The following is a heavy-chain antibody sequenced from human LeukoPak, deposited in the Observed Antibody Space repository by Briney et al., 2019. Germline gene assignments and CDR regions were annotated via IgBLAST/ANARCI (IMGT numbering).Heavy chain of an antibody. V-gene: IGHV7-4-1*02. CDR1: GYTFTSYA. J-gene: IGHJ6*02. Sequence: ASVKVSCKASGYTFTSYAMNWVRQAPGQGLEWMGWINTNTGNPTHAQGFTGRFVFSLDTSVSTAYLQISSLKAEDTAVYYCARRIVVVPAAILDYYGMDVWGQGTTVTVSS. D-gene: IGHD2-2*02. CDR3: ARRIVVVPAAILDYYGMDV. CDR2: INTNTGNP.